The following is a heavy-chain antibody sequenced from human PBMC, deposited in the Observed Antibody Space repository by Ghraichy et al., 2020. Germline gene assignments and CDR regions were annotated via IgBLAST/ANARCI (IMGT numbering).Heavy chain of an antibody. D-gene: IGHD6-19*01. Sequence: SVKVSCKASGGTFSSYAISWVRQAPGQGLEWMGGIIPIFGTANYAQKFQGRVTITADESTSTAYMELSSLRSEDTAVYYCAREGGIAVAGTPTRFDYWGQGTLVTVSS. CDR3: AREGGIAVAGTPTRFDY. V-gene: IGHV1-69*13. J-gene: IGHJ4*02. CDR2: IIPIFGTA. CDR1: GGTFSSYA.